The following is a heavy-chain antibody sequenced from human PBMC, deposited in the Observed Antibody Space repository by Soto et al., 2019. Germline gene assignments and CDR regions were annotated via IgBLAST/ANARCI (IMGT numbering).Heavy chain of an antibody. CDR3: VGEDIVATILAY. CDR2: IYYSGST. J-gene: IGHJ4*02. CDR1: GGSISSGGYS. D-gene: IGHD5-12*01. Sequence: SETLSLTCAVSGGSISSGGYSWSWIRQPPGKGLVWIGYIYYSGSTYYNPSLKSRVTISVDTSKNQFSLKLSSVTAADTAVYYCVGEDIVATILAYWGQGTLVTVSS. V-gene: IGHV4-30-2*02.